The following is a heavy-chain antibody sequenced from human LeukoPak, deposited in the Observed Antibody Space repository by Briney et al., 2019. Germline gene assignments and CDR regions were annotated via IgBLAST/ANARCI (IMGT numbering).Heavy chain of an antibody. CDR3: AREYSYGLTTFDY. V-gene: IGHV3-66*01. CDR2: IYSGGST. D-gene: IGHD5-18*01. CDR1: AFTVTSNY. J-gene: IGHJ4*02. Sequence: PGGSLRLACAASAFTVTSNYMSWARQAPGKGLESVSFIYSGGSTYYADSVKGRFTISRDNSKNTLYLQMNSLRAEDTAVYYCAREYSYGLTTFDYWGQGALVTVSS.